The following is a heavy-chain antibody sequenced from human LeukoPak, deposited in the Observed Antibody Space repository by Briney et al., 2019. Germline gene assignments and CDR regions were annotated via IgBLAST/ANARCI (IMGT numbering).Heavy chain of an antibody. CDR3: AQSAWDSYGYYFDY. D-gene: IGHD1-26*01. Sequence: SETLSLTCTVSGGSISRYYWSWIRQPPGKGLEWIGYIYASGSINYNPSLTSRVTISVDTSKNQFSLRLSSVTAADTAVYYCAQSAWDSYGYYFDYWGQGTLVTVSS. CDR1: GGSISRYY. J-gene: IGHJ4*02. CDR2: IYASGSI. V-gene: IGHV4-4*09.